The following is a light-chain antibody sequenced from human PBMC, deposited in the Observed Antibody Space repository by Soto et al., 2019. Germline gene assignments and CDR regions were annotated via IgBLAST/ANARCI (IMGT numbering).Light chain of an antibody. Sequence: QSALTQPASVSGSPGQSITISCTGTSSDVGNYNYVSWYQQHPGKAPKLMIYEVSNRPSGVSNRFSGSKSGNTASLTISGLRAEDEADYYCSSYTSSSTYVFGTGTKVTVL. CDR3: SSYTSSSTYV. V-gene: IGLV2-14*01. J-gene: IGLJ1*01. CDR2: EVS. CDR1: SSDVGNYNY.